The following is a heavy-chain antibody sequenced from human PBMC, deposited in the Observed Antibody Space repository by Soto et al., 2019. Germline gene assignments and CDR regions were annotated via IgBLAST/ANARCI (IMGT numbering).Heavy chain of an antibody. J-gene: IGHJ6*02. V-gene: IGHV3-53*01. Sequence: EVQLVESGGGLIQPGGSLRLSCAASGFTGSSNYMSWVRQAPGKGLEWVSVIYSGGSTYYADSVKGRFTISRDNSKNKLYLQMNSLGAEDTVVYYCARDFGYSRGELYHYYGMDDWGQGTTVTVSS. D-gene: IGHD6-13*01. CDR2: IYSGGST. CDR3: ARDFGYSRGELYHYYGMDD. CDR1: GFTGSSNY.